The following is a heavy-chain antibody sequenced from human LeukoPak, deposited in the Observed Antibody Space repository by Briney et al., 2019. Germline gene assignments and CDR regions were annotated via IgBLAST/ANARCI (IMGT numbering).Heavy chain of an antibody. CDR3: ARGRYKNGWDLLNYFDS. CDR1: GFTFSNND. V-gene: IGHV3-30-3*01. CDR2: ISFDGNNK. D-gene: IGHD6-19*01. Sequence: GTSLRLSCAASGFTFSNNDMYWVRQAPGKGLEWEAVISFDGNNKYYPDSVKGRFTISRDNSKNTLYLQMHSLRADDTATYYCARGRYKNGWDLLNYFDSWGQGTLVTVSS. J-gene: IGHJ4*02.